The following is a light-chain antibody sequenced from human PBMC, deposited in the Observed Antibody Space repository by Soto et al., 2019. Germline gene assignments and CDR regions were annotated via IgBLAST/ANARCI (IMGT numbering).Light chain of an antibody. CDR1: QTISSW. V-gene: IGKV1-5*03. Sequence: DIQMTQSPSTLSGSVGDRATITCRASQTISSWLAWYQQKPGKAPKLLIYEASTLKSGVPARFSGSGSGTEFTLTISSLQPDDFAAYYCQHYNSYSEAFGQGTKVDIK. CDR3: QHYNSYSEA. CDR2: EAS. J-gene: IGKJ1*01.